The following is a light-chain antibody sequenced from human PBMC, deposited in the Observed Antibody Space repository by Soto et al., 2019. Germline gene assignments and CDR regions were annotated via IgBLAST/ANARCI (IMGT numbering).Light chain of an antibody. CDR1: QSLLYRSKNKDY. CDR2: WAS. V-gene: IGKV4-1*01. J-gene: IGKJ1*01. CDR3: QQYYTPWT. Sequence: DIIMTQSPESLAVSLGERATINCKSSQSLLYRSKNKDYLAWYQQKPGQPPRLLIYWASTRESGVSDRFSGSGSGTDFTLTVTSMQAEDVAVYYCQQYYTPWTFGQGTKVGIK.